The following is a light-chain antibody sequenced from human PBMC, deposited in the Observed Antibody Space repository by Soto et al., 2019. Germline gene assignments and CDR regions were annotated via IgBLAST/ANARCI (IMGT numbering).Light chain of an antibody. J-gene: IGKJ1*01. CDR1: QSVSSSY. Sequence: LTKSTGTVSLSPGERTTLSCRASQSVSSSYLAWYQQKPGQAPRLLIYGASSRATGIPDRFSGSGSGTDFTLTSSRLEPEDFVVYYCQQYGSSPRTCGQGTKVDIK. CDR3: QQYGSSPRT. CDR2: GAS. V-gene: IGKV3-20*01.